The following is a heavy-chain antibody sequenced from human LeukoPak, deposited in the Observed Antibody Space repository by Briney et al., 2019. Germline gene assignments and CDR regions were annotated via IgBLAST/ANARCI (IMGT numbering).Heavy chain of an antibody. V-gene: IGHV4-59*12. CDR3: ARGYYYGSGSNFDY. CDR2: IYYSGST. Sequence: SETLSHTCTVSGGSISSYYWSWIRQPPGKGLEWIGYIYYSGSTNYNPSLKSRVTISVDTSKNQFSLKLSSVTAADTAVYYCARGYYYGSGSNFDYWGQGTLVTVSS. CDR1: GGSISSYY. D-gene: IGHD3-10*01. J-gene: IGHJ4*02.